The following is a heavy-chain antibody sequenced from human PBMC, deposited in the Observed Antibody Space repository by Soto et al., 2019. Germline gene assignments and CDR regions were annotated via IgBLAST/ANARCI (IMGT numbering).Heavy chain of an antibody. J-gene: IGHJ6*03. CDR1: GYTFTSYD. CDR3: AGGPYYFYDMDV. Sequence: QVQLVQSGAEVKKPGASVKVSCKASGYTFTSYDINWVRQATGQGLEWMGWMNPNSGNTGYAQKFQGRITTTTNTSITTAYMELSSLRSEDTAVYYCAGGPYYFYDMDVWGKGTTVTVSS. CDR2: MNPNSGNT. V-gene: IGHV1-8*01.